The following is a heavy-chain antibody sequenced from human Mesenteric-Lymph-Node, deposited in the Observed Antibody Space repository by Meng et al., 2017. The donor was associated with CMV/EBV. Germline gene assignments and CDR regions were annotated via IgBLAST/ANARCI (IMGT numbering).Heavy chain of an antibody. V-gene: IGHV3-7*03. J-gene: IGHJ6*02. CDR2: IKQDGSKT. Sequence: GGSLRLSCAASGFTFSDYWMSWVRQAPGKGLEWVASIKQDGSKTYYVDSVKGRFTISRDNAKNSLYLQMNSLRAEDTALYYCARDAVRYGMDVWGQGTTVTVSS. CDR1: GFTFSDYW. CDR3: ARDAVRYGMDV.